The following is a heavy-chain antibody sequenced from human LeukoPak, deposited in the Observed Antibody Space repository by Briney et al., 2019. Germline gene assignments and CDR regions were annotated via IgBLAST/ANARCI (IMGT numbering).Heavy chain of an antibody. CDR1: GFTFSSYA. CDR2: ISGSGGST. Sequence: GGSLRLSCAASGFTFSSYAMSWVRQAPGKGLEWVSAISGSGGSTYYADSVKGRFTISRDNSKNTLYLQMNSLRAEDTAVYYCANSPTRYCSSTSCSQGYWGQGTLVTVSP. CDR3: ANSPTRYCSSTSCSQGY. V-gene: IGHV3-23*01. D-gene: IGHD2-2*01. J-gene: IGHJ4*02.